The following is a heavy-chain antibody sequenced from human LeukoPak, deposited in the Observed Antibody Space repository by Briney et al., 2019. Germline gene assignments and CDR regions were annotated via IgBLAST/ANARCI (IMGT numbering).Heavy chain of an antibody. CDR1: GGSISNNYYY. Sequence: SETLSLTCTVSGGSISNNYYYWAWIRQSPGTGLEWIGSIYYSESSYYNPSLKSRVTISIDTSEDQFSLKLNSVTAADTAVYYCARRGASSSEEYWGQGTLVIVSS. V-gene: IGHV4-39*01. CDR2: IYYSESS. D-gene: IGHD6-6*01. J-gene: IGHJ4*02. CDR3: ARRGASSSEEY.